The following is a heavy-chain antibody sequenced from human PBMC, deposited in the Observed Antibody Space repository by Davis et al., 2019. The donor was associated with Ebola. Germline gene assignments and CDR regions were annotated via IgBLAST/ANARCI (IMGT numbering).Heavy chain of an antibody. CDR3: AKEYGSSGSSFQSYFDF. Sequence: GESLKISCAASGFTFGSYAMHWVRQAPGKGLEWVAVLSYDGTYKYYGDSVNGRFSISRDNSKNTLYLQMNSLRAEDTAVYYCAKEYGSSGSSFQSYFDFWGQGTLVTVSS. D-gene: IGHD1-26*01. J-gene: IGHJ4*02. V-gene: IGHV3-30*18. CDR2: LSYDGTYK. CDR1: GFTFGSYA.